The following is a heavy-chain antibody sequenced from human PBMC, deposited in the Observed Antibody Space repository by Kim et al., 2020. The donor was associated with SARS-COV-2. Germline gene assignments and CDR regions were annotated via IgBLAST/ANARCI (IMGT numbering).Heavy chain of an antibody. Sequence: ADSVKGRFTISRDNSKNTLYLQMNSLRAEDTAVYYCAKDRIVPPLFYFDYWGQGTLVTVSS. V-gene: IGHV3-23*01. J-gene: IGHJ4*02. CDR3: AKDRIVPPLFYFDY. D-gene: IGHD2-2*01.